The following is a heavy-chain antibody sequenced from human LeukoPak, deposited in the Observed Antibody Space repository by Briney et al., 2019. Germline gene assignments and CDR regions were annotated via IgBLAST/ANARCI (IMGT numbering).Heavy chain of an antibody. CDR1: GGSFSGYY. D-gene: IGHD6-6*01. CDR2: INHSGST. Sequence: SETLSLTCAVYGGSFSGYYWSWIRQPPGKGLEWIGEINHSGSTNYNPSLKSRVTISVDTSKNQFSLKLSSVTAADTAVYYCARLAAPHAFDIWGQGTMVTVSS. V-gene: IGHV4-34*01. CDR3: ARLAAPHAFDI. J-gene: IGHJ3*02.